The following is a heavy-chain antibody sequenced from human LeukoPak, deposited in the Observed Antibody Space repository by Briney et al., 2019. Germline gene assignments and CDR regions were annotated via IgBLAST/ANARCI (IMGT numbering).Heavy chain of an antibody. CDR1: GGSIASDNYF. CDR3: AREVNEPASADAFDI. D-gene: IGHD2-2*01. Sequence: PSETLSLTCTLSGGSIASDNYFWSWIRQHPEKGREWFGNIFFSGTTYYNPSLKSRVTISVDTSKNQFSLKLNSVIAADTAVYYCAREVNEPASADAFDIWGQGTMVTVSS. V-gene: IGHV4-31*03. CDR2: IFFSGTT. J-gene: IGHJ3*02.